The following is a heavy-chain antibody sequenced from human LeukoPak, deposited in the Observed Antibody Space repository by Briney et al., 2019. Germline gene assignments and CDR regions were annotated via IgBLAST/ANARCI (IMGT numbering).Heavy chain of an antibody. CDR1: GFTFSSYA. Sequence: GGSLRLSCVASGFTFSSYAMHWVRQAPGKGLEWVAVISYDGSNKYYADSVKGRFTISRDNSKNTLYLQMNSLRAEDTAVYYCARVGVATMWDYNWFDPWGQGTLVTVSS. J-gene: IGHJ5*02. D-gene: IGHD5-12*01. V-gene: IGHV3-30*04. CDR3: ARVGVATMWDYNWFDP. CDR2: ISYDGSNK.